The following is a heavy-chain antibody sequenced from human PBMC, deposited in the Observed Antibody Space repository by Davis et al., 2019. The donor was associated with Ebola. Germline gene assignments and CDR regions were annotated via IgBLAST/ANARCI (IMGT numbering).Heavy chain of an antibody. CDR3: AKETDYSGWYPLDY. CDR2: ISGTGAST. V-gene: IGHV3-23*01. D-gene: IGHD6-19*01. CDR1: GFTVSSNY. Sequence: GGSLRLSCAASGFTVSSNYMNWVRQAPGKGLDWVSGISGTGASTYYADSVKGRFTISRDNSKNTLYLQMNSLRAEDTAVYFCAKETDYSGWYPLDYWGQGTLVTVSS. J-gene: IGHJ4*02.